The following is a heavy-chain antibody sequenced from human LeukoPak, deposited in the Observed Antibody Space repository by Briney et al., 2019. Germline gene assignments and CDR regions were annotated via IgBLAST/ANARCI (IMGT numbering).Heavy chain of an antibody. Sequence: SETLSLTCAVYGGSFGGYYWSWIRQPPGKGLEWIGEINHSGSTNYNPSLKSRVTISVDTSKNQFSLKLSSVTAADTAVYYCARVARVGSGSYGLDYWGQGTLVTVSS. CDR2: INHSGST. CDR3: ARVARVGSGSYGLDY. CDR1: GGSFGGYY. D-gene: IGHD3-10*01. J-gene: IGHJ4*02. V-gene: IGHV4-34*01.